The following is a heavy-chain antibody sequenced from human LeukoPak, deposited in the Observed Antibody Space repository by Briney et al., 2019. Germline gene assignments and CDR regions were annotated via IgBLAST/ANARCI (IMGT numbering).Heavy chain of an antibody. D-gene: IGHD2-15*01. CDR1: GGSISSYY. Sequence: SETLSLTCTVSGGSISSYYWSWIRQPPGKGLEWIGYMHYTGSTKYNPSLRGRVIMSVDTSKGQSSLRLSPVTAADTAVYYCARGYCSGGTCYSYIYYYMDVWGEGTTVTVSS. CDR2: MHYTGST. V-gene: IGHV4-59*01. CDR3: ARGYCSGGTCYSYIYYYMDV. J-gene: IGHJ6*03.